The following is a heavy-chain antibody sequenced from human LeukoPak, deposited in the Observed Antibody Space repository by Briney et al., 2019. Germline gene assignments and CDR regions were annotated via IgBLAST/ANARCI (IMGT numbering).Heavy chain of an antibody. CDR3: ARHPPGGGQGQFDY. J-gene: IGHJ4*02. CDR1: RGSISSYY. V-gene: IGHV4-59*08. Sequence: SETLSLTCTVSRGSISSYYWSWIRQPPGKGLEWIGYIYYNGGTNDNPSLNNRVTISVDTSKNQISLKLSSVTAAHTAVYYCARHPPGGGQGQFDYWGQGTLVTVSS. CDR2: IYYNGGT. D-gene: IGHD3-16*01.